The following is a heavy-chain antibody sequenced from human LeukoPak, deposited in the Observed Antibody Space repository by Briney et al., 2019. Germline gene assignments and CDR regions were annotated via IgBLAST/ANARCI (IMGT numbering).Heavy chain of an antibody. J-gene: IGHJ6*02. CDR2: IHDGGST. D-gene: IGHD3-22*01. Sequence: SETLSLTCTVSGASMTVYYWTWIRQAPGKELEWIGYIHDGGSTNYNPSLKNRVTMLVDRSKNQFSLKLNSVTAADTAVYYCARGPPRGYYFYYYYGMDVWGQGTTVTVSS. CDR1: GASMTVYY. CDR3: ARGPPRGYYFYYYYGMDV. V-gene: IGHV4-59*12.